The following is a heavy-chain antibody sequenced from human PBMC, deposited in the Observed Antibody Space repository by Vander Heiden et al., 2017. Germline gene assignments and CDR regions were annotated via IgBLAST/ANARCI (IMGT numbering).Heavy chain of an antibody. J-gene: IGHJ4*02. V-gene: IGHV3-21*01. CDR2: IIFSSNYI. Sequence: EVQVLESGGGPVKPAGALRLFCAAYGVAFCTSMMNWFRQAPGKGLEWVSSIIFSSNYIYYADSVKGRFTVSRDNSKNSLYLQMNSLRADDTAVYYCARRYCSCAHYLFDFDYWGQGTLVTVSS. CDR3: ARRYCSCAHYLFDFDY. D-gene: IGHD2-15*01. CDR1: GVAFCTSM.